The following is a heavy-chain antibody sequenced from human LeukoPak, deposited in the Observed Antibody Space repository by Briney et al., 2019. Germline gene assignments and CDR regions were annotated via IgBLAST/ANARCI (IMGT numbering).Heavy chain of an antibody. J-gene: IGHJ4*02. CDR1: GYTLTELS. Sequence: GASVTVSCKVSGYTLTELSIHWVRQAPGKGLEWMGGFDPEDGETIYAQKFQGRVTMTENTSTDTAYMELRSLKSEDTAVYYCATETPGRRYGDHVAYYFDHWGQGTLVTVSS. CDR2: FDPEDGET. V-gene: IGHV1-24*01. CDR3: ATETPGRRYGDHVAYYFDH. D-gene: IGHD4-17*01.